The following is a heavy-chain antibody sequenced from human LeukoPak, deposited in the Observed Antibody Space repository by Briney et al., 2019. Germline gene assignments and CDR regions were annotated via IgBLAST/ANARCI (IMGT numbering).Heavy chain of an antibody. D-gene: IGHD5-18*01. CDR1: GGSVSSGRYY. J-gene: IGHJ4*02. Sequence: SETLSLTCTVSGGSVSSGRYYWSWIRQPPGKGLEWIGYVYYSGSTNYNPSLKSRVTISVDTSKNQFSLKLSSVTAADTAVYYCARTINGYSYGYPVDHWGQGTPVTVSS. CDR2: VYYSGST. CDR3: ARTINGYSYGYPVDH. V-gene: IGHV4-61*01.